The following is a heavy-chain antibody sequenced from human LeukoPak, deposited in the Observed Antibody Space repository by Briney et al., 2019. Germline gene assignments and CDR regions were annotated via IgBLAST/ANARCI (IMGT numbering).Heavy chain of an antibody. CDR3: ARLTCFYFSGWYGWFDP. Sequence: GGSPEIPLKGSGYCFTSSWIGWVRQMPGNGLEWMGIIYPGDSDARYSPSFQGKVTISADKSISTAYLQWSSLEASDTAMYYCARLTCFYFSGWYGWFDPWGQGTLVTVSS. CDR2: IYPGDSDA. CDR1: GYCFTSSW. V-gene: IGHV5-51*01. J-gene: IGHJ5*02. D-gene: IGHD6-19*01.